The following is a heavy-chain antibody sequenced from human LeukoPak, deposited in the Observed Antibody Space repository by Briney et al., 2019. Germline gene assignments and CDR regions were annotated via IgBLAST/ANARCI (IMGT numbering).Heavy chain of an antibody. CDR3: ARSRSIDYGDYGWFFY. CDR1: GGSISNYY. J-gene: IGHJ4*02. V-gene: IGHV4-59*08. Sequence: SETLSLTCTVSGGSISNYYWSWIRQSPGKGLEWIGYIYYSGSTNYNPSLKSRVTISVDTSKNQFSLNLTSVTAADTAVYFCARSRSIDYGDYGWFFYWGQGTLVTVSS. CDR2: IYYSGST. D-gene: IGHD4-17*01.